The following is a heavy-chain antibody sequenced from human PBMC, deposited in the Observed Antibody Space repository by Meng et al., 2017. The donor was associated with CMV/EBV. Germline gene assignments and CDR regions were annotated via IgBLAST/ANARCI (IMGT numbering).Heavy chain of an antibody. CDR3: ARDRGVLRFLEWTHPRVDRGPVWFDP. J-gene: IGHJ5*02. D-gene: IGHD3-3*01. CDR1: GGSISSYY. CDR2: IYYSGST. V-gene: IGHV4-59*01. Sequence: GSLRLSCTVSGGSISSYYWSWIRQPPGKGLEWIGYIYYSGSTNYNPSLKSRVTISVDTSKNQFSLKLSSVTAADTAVYYCARDRGVLRFLEWTHPRVDRGPVWFDPWGQGTLVIVSS.